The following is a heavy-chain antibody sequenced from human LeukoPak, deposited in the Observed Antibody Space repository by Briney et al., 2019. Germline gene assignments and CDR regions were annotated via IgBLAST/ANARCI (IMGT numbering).Heavy chain of an antibody. CDR1: EFTFSAYW. CDR3: ARENLAAAADY. Sequence: GGSLRLSCAASEFTFSAYWMHWVRQAPGKGLVWVSRIRGDGSMTNYADSVKGRFTISRDNAKNTLYLQMNSLRLEDSAVYYCARENLAAAADYWGQGTVVTVSS. V-gene: IGHV3-74*01. CDR2: IRGDGSMT. J-gene: IGHJ4*02. D-gene: IGHD6-25*01.